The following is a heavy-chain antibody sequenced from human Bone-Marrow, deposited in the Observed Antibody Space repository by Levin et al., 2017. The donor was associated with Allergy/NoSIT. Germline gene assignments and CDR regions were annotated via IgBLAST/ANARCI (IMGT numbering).Heavy chain of an antibody. CDR2: ISFDGTKK. V-gene: IGHV3-30*04. CDR1: GFTFSSHS. J-gene: IGHJ4*02. CDR3: ARDKSHCSSTSCLADF. D-gene: IGHD2-2*01. Sequence: GGSLRLSCAASGFTFSSHSMHWVRQSPGKGLQWVAVISFDGTKKYYADSVRGRFTISRDNSKNTLYLQVDSLREDETAVFYCARDKSHCSSTSCLADFWGQGTLVTVSS.